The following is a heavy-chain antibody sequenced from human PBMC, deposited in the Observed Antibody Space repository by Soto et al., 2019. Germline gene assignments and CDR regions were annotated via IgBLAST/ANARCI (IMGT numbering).Heavy chain of an antibody. CDR1: GYTFNIYG. D-gene: IGHD5-12*01. Sequence: ASAKVSCKASGYTFNIYGISWVRQAPGQGLEWMGWISPDNGNTNYAQKLQGRVTMTTDTSTSTAYMELRSLRSDDTAVYYCARALGYSGYAGMDVWGQGTTVTVSS. J-gene: IGHJ6*02. CDR3: ARALGYSGYAGMDV. V-gene: IGHV1-18*01. CDR2: ISPDNGNT.